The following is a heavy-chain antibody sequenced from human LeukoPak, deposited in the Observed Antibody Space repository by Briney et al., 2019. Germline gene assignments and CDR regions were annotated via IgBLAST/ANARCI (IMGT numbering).Heavy chain of an antibody. CDR2: IYYSGST. J-gene: IGHJ3*02. CDR3: ARHVWYPQDAFDI. CDR1: GGSISGYY. D-gene: IGHD6-13*01. Sequence: SETLSLTCTVSGGSISGYYWSWIRQPPGKGLEWIGYIYYSGSTNYNPSLKSRVTISVDTSKNQFSLKLSSVTAADTAVYYCARHVWYPQDAFDIWGQGTMVTVSS. V-gene: IGHV4-59*08.